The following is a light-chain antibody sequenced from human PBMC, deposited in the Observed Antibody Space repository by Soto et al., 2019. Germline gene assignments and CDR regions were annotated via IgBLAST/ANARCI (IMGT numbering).Light chain of an antibody. CDR3: LQHNSYPRT. CDR2: TAS. CDR1: QSINRD. V-gene: IGKV1-17*01. J-gene: IGKJ1*01. Sequence: DIQMTQSPSSLSASVGDRVSITCRASQSINRDLNWYQQQPGKAPRLLIYTASSLQSGVPSRFSGSGSGTEFTLTISSLQPEDFATYYCLQHNSYPRTFGQGTKVDI.